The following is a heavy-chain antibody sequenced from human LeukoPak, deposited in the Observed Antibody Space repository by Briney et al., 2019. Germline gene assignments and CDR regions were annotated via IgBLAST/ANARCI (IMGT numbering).Heavy chain of an antibody. CDR1: GGSISNYY. V-gene: IGHV4-59*12. J-gene: IGHJ5*02. CDR2: INYSGST. CDR3: ARGRSDFWSGYYRNWFDP. Sequence: SETLSLTCTVSGGSISNYYWSWIRQPPGKGLEYIGYINYSGSTNYNPSLESRVTISIDTSKNQFSLKLSSVTAADTAVYYCARGRSDFWSGYYRNWFDPWGQGTLVTVSS. D-gene: IGHD3-3*01.